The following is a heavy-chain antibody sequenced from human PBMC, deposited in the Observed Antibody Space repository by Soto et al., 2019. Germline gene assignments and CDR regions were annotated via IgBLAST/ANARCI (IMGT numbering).Heavy chain of an antibody. J-gene: IGHJ4*02. CDR2: IYWDDDN. CDR1: GFSLNSTAVG. Sequence: QITLRESGPTLVKPTQTLTLTCSFSGFSLNSTAVGVNWIRQPPGKAPEWLALIYWDDDNHYSPSLKRRLTITKDTSKNQVVLTITNMDPVDTATYYCAHGSGWLSDYWGQGTLVTVSS. D-gene: IGHD6-13*01. CDR3: AHGSGWLSDY. V-gene: IGHV2-5*02.